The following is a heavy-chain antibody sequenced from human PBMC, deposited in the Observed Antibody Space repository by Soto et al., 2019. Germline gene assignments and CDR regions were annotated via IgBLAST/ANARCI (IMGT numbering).Heavy chain of an antibody. J-gene: IGHJ6*02. Sequence: EVQLVESGGGLVQPGGSLRLSCAASGFTFSSYWMHWVRQAPGKGLVWVSRINSDGSSTNYADSVKGRFTIPRDNARNTVFVQMDTLRDEDPAVCYCTSGVSSPYCDGMAVWGHGTTVPVS. CDR1: GFTFSSYW. V-gene: IGHV3-74*01. CDR3: TSGVSSPYCDGMAV. D-gene: IGHD6-6*01. CDR2: INSDGSST.